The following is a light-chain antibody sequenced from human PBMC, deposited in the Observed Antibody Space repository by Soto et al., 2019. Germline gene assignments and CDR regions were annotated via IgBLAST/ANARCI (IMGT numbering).Light chain of an antibody. Sequence: QSALTQPASVSGSPGQSITISCTGTSNDIGGYNYVSWYQQHPGEAPKLIIYEVSNRPSGVSNRFSGSKSGTTATLDITGLQTGDEADYYCGTWDSSLSAGMFGGGTKLTVL. CDR2: EVS. V-gene: IGLV2-14*01. J-gene: IGLJ3*02. CDR1: SNDIGGYNY. CDR3: GTWDSSLSAGM.